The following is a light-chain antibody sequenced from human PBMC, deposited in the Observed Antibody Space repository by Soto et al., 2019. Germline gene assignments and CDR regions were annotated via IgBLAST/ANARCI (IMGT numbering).Light chain of an antibody. CDR1: QSVNHF. V-gene: IGKV3-11*01. J-gene: IGKJ3*01. CDR2: DAS. Sequence: ETLLTQSPATLSLSPCERATLSCRASQSVNHFLAWYQQKPGQAPRLLIYDASYRDTGVPTRFSGSGAGTDFTVTISSLEPEDFAVYYCQQRGNWPASFGPGTKVDI. CDR3: QQRGNWPAS.